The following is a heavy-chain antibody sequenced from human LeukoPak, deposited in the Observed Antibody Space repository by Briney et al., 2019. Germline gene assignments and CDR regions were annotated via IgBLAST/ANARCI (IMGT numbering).Heavy chain of an antibody. CDR3: ANSYYYDGSGYYLLFH. CDR1: GFTFSSYS. V-gene: IGHV3-48*01. CDR2: ISSSSSTI. D-gene: IGHD3-22*01. Sequence: GGSLRLSCAASGFTFSSYSMNWVRQAPGKGLEWVSYISSSSSTIYYADSVKGRFTISRDNSKNTLYLQMNSLRAEDTAVYYCANSYYYDGSGYYLLFHWGQGTLVTVSS. J-gene: IGHJ4*02.